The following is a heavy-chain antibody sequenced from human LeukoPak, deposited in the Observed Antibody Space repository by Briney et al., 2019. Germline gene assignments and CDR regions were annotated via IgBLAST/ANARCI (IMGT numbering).Heavy chain of an antibody. CDR2: FSGSGGST. CDR1: GFTFSSYA. Sequence: GGSLRLSCAASGFTFSSYAMSWVRQAPGKGLECISGFSGSGGSTYYADSVKGRFTISRDNSKNTLYLQMNNLRAEDSAVYYCAKDLSGYGPYWYFDLWGRGTLVTVSS. V-gene: IGHV3-23*01. CDR3: AKDLSGYGPYWYFDL. D-gene: IGHD6-25*01. J-gene: IGHJ2*01.